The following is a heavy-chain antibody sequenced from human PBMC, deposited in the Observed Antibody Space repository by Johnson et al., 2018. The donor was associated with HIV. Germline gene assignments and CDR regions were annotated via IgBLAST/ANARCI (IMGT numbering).Heavy chain of an antibody. CDR3: ARAIVVVIAGNNDDAFDI. J-gene: IGHJ3*02. CDR2: ISYDGSNK. Sequence: QVQLVESGGGVVQPGRSLRLSCAASGFTFSSYAMHWVRQAPGKGLEWVAVISYDGSNKYYADSVKGRFTISRDNSKNTLYLQMNSLRAEDTAVYYCARAIVVVIAGNNDDAFDIWGQGTMVTVSS. CDR1: GFTFSSYA. V-gene: IGHV3-30*04. D-gene: IGHD2-21*01.